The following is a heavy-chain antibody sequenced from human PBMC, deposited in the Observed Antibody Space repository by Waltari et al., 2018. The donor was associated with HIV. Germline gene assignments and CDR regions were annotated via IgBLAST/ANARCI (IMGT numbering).Heavy chain of an antibody. Sequence: EVQLVESGGGLVQPGGSLRLSCAASGFTFSSYDMNWVRQANGKGLEWVSAIGTAGDTYYPGSVKCRFTISRENAKNSLYLQMNSLRAGDTAVYYCATANYYDSSGWNWYFDLWGRGTLVTVSS. J-gene: IGHJ2*01. V-gene: IGHV3-13*01. D-gene: IGHD3-22*01. CDR3: ATANYYDSSGWNWYFDL. CDR1: GFTFSSYD. CDR2: IGTAGDT.